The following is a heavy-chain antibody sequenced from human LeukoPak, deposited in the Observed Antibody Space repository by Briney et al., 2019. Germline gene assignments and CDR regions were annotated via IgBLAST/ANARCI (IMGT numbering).Heavy chain of an antibody. CDR1: GFTFSSYS. J-gene: IGHJ4*02. CDR2: ISSSSSYI. D-gene: IGHD5-18*01. CDR3: ARESGYSYLLDY. V-gene: IGHV3-21*01. Sequence: GGSLRLSCAASGFTFSSYSMNGVRQAPGKGLEWVSSISSSSSYIYYADSVKGRFTISRDNAKNSLYLQMNSLRAEDTAVYYCARESGYSYLLDYWGQGTLVTVSS.